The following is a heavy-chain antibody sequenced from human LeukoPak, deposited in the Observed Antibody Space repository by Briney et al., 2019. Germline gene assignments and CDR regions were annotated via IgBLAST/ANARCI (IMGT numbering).Heavy chain of an antibody. CDR2: IFGSGGSA. CDR1: GFTFSSYA. CDR3: GKTTTGYSSGRNPAWPIDY. D-gene: IGHD2-15*01. V-gene: IGHV3-23*01. J-gene: IGHJ4*02. Sequence: PGGSLRLSCTASGFTFSSYAMYWVRQSPGKGLEWVSGIFGSGGSAHYADSVEGRFTISRDNSQNTVYLQMNSLRAEDTAVYYCGKTTTGYSSGRNPAWPIDYWGQGTLVSVSS.